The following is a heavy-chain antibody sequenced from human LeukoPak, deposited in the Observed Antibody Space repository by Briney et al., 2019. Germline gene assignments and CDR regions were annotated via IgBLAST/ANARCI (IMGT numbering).Heavy chain of an antibody. J-gene: IGHJ5*02. D-gene: IGHD6-13*01. Sequence: ASVKVSCKVSGYTLTELSMHWVRQAPRKGLEWMGGFDPEDGETIYAQKFQGRVTMTEDTSTDTAYMELSSLRSEDTAVYYCAGAAAGRNNWFDPWGQGTLVTVSS. V-gene: IGHV1-24*01. CDR3: AGAAAGRNNWFDP. CDR1: GYTLTELS. CDR2: FDPEDGET.